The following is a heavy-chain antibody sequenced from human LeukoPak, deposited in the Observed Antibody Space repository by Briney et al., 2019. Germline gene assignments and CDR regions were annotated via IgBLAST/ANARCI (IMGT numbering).Heavy chain of an antibody. CDR2: IYHSGST. CDR3: ARHDCSGYYFDY. Sequence: PSETLTLTCTVSGYSIRRGYYWGWIRSPAGKGVECIGIIYHSGSTYYNPYVKSRVTISEDKAKNQLSVKMRSVSGADTAVYYCARHDCSGYYFDYWGQGTLVTVSS. V-gene: IGHV4-38-2*02. J-gene: IGHJ4*02. D-gene: IGHD3-22*01. CDR1: GYSIRRGYY.